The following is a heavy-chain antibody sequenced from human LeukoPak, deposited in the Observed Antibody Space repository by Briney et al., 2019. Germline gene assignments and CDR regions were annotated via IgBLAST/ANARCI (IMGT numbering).Heavy chain of an antibody. Sequence: GGSLRLSCAASGFSFSDYSMSWVRQAPGKGLEWVSSITISSSIIYYADSVKGRFTISRDNAKNSLFLQMNSLRAEDTAVYYCARDLFDDYSLDYWGQGTLVSVSS. V-gene: IGHV3-21*01. CDR1: GFSFSDYS. CDR2: ITISSSII. CDR3: ARDLFDDYSLDY. D-gene: IGHD3-16*01. J-gene: IGHJ4*02.